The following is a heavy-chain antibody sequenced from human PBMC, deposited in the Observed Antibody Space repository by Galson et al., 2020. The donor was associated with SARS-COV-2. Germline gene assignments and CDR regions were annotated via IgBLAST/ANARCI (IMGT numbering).Heavy chain of an antibody. J-gene: IGHJ5*02. CDR1: GGTFSSYA. CDR2: IIPIFGTA. V-gene: IGHV1-69*13. CDR3: ARVVGWELLRSGWFDP. Sequence: SVKVSCKASGGTFSSYAISWVRQAPGQGLEWMGGIIPIFGTANYAQKFQGRVTITADESTSTAYMELSSLRSEDTAVYYCARVVGWELLRSGWFDPWGQGTLVTVSS. D-gene: IGHD1-26*01.